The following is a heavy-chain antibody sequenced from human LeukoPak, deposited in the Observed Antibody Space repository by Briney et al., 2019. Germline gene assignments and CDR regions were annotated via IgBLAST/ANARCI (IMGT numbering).Heavy chain of an antibody. D-gene: IGHD3-22*01. J-gene: IGHJ4*02. CDR1: GFTFSRSW. CDR3: AKDLEGYYYDSSGYFDY. CDR2: INTDGSDT. Sequence: GGSLRLSCAASGFTFSRSWMHWVRQAPGKGLVWVSRINTDGSDTMYADSVKGRFTISRDNSKNTLYLQMNSLRAEDTAVYYCAKDLEGYYYDSSGYFDYWGQGTLVTVSS. V-gene: IGHV3-74*03.